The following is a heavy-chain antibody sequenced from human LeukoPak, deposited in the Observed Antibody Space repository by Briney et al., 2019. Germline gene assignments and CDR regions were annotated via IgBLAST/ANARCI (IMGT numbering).Heavy chain of an antibody. CDR2: IYYSGST. D-gene: IGHD3-10*01. V-gene: IGHV4-59*08. CDR1: GGSISSYY. CDR3: ARQGILWFGAGLGRDAFDI. J-gene: IGHJ3*02. Sequence: PSETLSLTCTVSGGSISSYYWSWIRQPPGKGLEWIGYIYYSGSTNYNPSLKSRVTISVDTSKNQFSLKLSSVTAADTAVYYCARQGILWFGAGLGRDAFDIWGQGTMVTVSS.